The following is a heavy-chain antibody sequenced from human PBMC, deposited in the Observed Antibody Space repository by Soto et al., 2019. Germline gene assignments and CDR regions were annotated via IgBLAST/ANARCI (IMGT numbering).Heavy chain of an antibody. Sequence: DVQLLESGGGLVQPGGSLRLSCAASGFTFSSYAMSWVRQAPGKGLEWVSAISGSGGSTYYADSVKGRFTISRDNSKYTLYLQMNSLRVEDTAVYYCAKVDYDFWSPDYWGQGTLVTVSS. CDR1: GFTFSSYA. J-gene: IGHJ4*02. V-gene: IGHV3-23*01. CDR3: AKVDYDFWSPDY. D-gene: IGHD3-3*01. CDR2: ISGSGGST.